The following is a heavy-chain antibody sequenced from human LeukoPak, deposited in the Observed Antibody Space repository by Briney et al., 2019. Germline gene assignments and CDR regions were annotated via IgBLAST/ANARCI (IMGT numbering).Heavy chain of an antibody. J-gene: IGHJ4*02. D-gene: IGHD2-15*01. CDR1: GFTFSSYW. V-gene: IGHV3-7*01. CDR2: IKLDGSEK. Sequence: GGSLRLSCAASGFTFSSYWMSWVRQAPGKGLEWVANIKLDGSEKYYVGSVKGRFTISRDNAKNSQYLQMNSLRAEDTAVYYCAREISGGGYFDYWGQGTLVTVSS. CDR3: AREISGGGYFDY.